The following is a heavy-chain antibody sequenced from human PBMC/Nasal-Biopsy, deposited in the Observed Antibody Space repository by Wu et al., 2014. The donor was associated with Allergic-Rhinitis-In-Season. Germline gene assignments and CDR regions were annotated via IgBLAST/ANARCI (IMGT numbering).Heavy chain of an antibody. CDR2: ISSRGGAT. Sequence: LRLSCAASGFTFNSYAMTWVRQAPGKGLEWVSSISSRGGATYYADSVKGRFTVSRDNSKNTLFLQMNSLRAEDTAVYYCAKGFGAYETTNWGQGTLVTVSS. J-gene: IGHJ4*02. D-gene: IGHD5-12*01. CDR3: AKGFGAYETTN. CDR1: GFTFNSYA. V-gene: IGHV3-23*01.